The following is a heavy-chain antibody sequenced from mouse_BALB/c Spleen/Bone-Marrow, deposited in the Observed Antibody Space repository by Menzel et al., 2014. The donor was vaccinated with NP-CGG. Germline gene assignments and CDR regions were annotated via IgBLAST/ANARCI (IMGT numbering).Heavy chain of an antibody. CDR2: ISGGGSYT. J-gene: IGHJ3*01. Sequence: LQQSGGGLVKSGGSLKLSCAASGFIFNSYGMSWVRQTPEKGLEWVATISGGGSYTFYPDSVKGRFTISRDNAKNNLYLQLSSLRSEDTALYYCARHAYYDQTEVSFVYWGQGTLVTVSA. CDR3: ARHAYYDQTEVSFVY. V-gene: IGHV5-9-2*01. CDR1: GFIFNSYG. D-gene: IGHD2-4*01.